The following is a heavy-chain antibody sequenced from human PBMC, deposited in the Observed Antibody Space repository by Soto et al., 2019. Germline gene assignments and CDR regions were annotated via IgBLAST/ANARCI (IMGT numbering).Heavy chain of an antibody. V-gene: IGHV3-23*01. CDR3: AKSNGDYRAYWYFDL. Sequence: EVQLLESGGGLVQPGGSLRLSCAASGFTFSSYAMSWVRQAPGKGLEWVSDISGSGGSTYYADSVKGRFTISGDNSKNTLYLQMNSLRAEDTAVYYCAKSNGDYRAYWYFDLWGRGTLVTVSS. D-gene: IGHD4-17*01. CDR1: GFTFSSYA. J-gene: IGHJ2*01. CDR2: ISGSGGST.